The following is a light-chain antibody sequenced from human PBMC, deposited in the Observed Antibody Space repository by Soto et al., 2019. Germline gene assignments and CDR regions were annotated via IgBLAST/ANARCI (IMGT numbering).Light chain of an antibody. CDR1: SSDFGGYNS. Sequence: QSALTQPASVSGSPGQSITISCTGPSSDFGGYNSVSWYQHHPGNAPKLMIYDVTNRPSGVSNRFSGSKSGNTASLTITGLHAEDEAVYFCSSYTSINTYVFGTGTKLTVL. CDR2: DVT. J-gene: IGLJ1*01. V-gene: IGLV2-14*03. CDR3: SSYTSINTYV.